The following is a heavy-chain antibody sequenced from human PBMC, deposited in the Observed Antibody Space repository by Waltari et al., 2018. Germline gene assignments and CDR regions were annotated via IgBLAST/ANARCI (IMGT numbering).Heavy chain of an antibody. D-gene: IGHD5-12*01. J-gene: IGHJ4*02. CDR3: ARDTVDSGYVGFYFDY. V-gene: IGHV3-30-3*01. CDR2: ISFDGSNK. CDR1: GFPFSGYD. Sequence: QVQLVESGGGVVQPGRSLRLSCAASGFPFSGYDMHWVRQATGKGQEWVAVISFDGSNKYYADSLKGRFTISRDNSKNTLYLQMNSLRAEDTAVYYCARDTVDSGYVGFYFDYWGQGTLVTVSS.